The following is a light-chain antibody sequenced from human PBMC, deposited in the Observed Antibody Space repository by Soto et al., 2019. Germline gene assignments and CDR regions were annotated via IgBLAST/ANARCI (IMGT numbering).Light chain of an antibody. CDR1: QSVSLRY. CDR2: GAS. Sequence: EIVLTQSPGTLSLSPGERATLSCRASQSVSLRYIAWYQQKPGQAPTLLIYGASSRATCIPDRFSGGGSGTDFTLTISGLEPEDFAVYYGQQYDSSPLTFGGGTEVEIK. V-gene: IGKV3-20*01. CDR3: QQYDSSPLT. J-gene: IGKJ4*01.